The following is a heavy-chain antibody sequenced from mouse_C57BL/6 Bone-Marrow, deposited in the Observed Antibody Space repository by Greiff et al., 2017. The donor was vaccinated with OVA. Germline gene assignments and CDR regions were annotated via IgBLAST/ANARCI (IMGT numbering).Heavy chain of an antibody. CDR1: GYTFTSYG. Sequence: QVQLQQSGAELARPGASVKLSCKASGYTFTSYGISWVKQRTGQGLEWIGEIYPRSGNTYYNEKFKGKATLTADKSSSTAYMELRSMTSEDSAVYYCARERSYPVYWGQGTLVTVSA. CDR3: ARERSYPVY. V-gene: IGHV1-81*01. D-gene: IGHD6-1*01. J-gene: IGHJ3*01. CDR2: IYPRSGNT.